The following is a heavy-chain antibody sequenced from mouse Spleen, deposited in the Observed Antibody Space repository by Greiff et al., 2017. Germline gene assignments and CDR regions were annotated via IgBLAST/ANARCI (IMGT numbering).Heavy chain of an antibody. J-gene: IGHJ4*01. D-gene: IGHD1-1*01. CDR1: GFTFSDYG. Sequence: EVKVVKSGGGLVKPGGSLKLSCAASGFTFSDYGMHWVRQAPEKGLEWVAYISSGSSNIYYADTVKGRFTISRDNAKNTLFLQMTSLRSEDTAMYYCARPTTVVARNYAMDYWGQGTSVTVAS. CDR2: ISSGSSNI. V-gene: IGHV5-17*01. CDR3: ARPTTVVARNYAMDY.